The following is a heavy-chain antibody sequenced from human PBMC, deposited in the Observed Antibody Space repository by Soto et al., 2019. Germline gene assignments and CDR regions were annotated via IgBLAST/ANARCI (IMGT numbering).Heavy chain of an antibody. V-gene: IGHV3-21*01. CDR2: ISSSSSYK. CDR1: GFAFSSYS. D-gene: IGHD3-9*01. Sequence: ESGGGLVKPGGSLRLSCAASGFAFSSYSMNWVRQAPGKGLEWVSSISSSSSYKYYADSVKGRFTISRDNAKNSLYLQMNSLRAEDTALYYCARDARYFDWLLSDGGDAFDIWGQGTMVTVSS. J-gene: IGHJ3*02. CDR3: ARDARYFDWLLSDGGDAFDI.